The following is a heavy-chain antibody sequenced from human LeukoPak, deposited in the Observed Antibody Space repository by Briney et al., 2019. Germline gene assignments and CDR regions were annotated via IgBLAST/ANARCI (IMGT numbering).Heavy chain of an antibody. CDR1: GFTFSTAP. V-gene: IGHV3-23*01. CDR2: FDTGFGT. CDR3: ARSSGWWSLDY. J-gene: IGHJ4*02. D-gene: IGHD6-19*01. Sequence: GGSLRLSCAASGFTFSTAPLHWVRQAPGRGLDGVSAFDTGFGTYYSDSLKGRFTISRDNSKNTLFLQMNSLRAEDTAVYYCARSSGWWSLDYWGRGTLVTVSS.